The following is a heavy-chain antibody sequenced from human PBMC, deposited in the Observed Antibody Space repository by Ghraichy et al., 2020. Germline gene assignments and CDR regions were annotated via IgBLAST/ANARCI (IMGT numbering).Heavy chain of an antibody. J-gene: IGHJ4*02. CDR3: VSPSGRWITRIDH. CDR2: INSGGSIT. D-gene: IGHD1-20*01. CDR1: GFTSSNNW. V-gene: IGHV3-74*01. Sequence: GGSLRLSCGASGFTSSNNWLHWVRQAPGKGLVWVARINSGGSITNYADSVKGRFTITISRDYAKTTLYLQMNGLRAEDTAMYYCVSPSGRWITRIDHCGQGTMVIVSS.